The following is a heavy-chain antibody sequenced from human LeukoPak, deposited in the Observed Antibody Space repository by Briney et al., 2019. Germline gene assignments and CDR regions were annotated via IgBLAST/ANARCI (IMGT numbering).Heavy chain of an antibody. D-gene: IGHD3-3*01. CDR3: SRFYYYYMDV. Sequence: GGSLRLSCAASGFTLSRYSMNWVRQAPGKGLEWVSVIYSGGSTYYADSVKGRFTISRDNSKNTLYLQMNSLRAEDTAVYYCSRFYYYYMDVWGKGTTVTISS. CDR2: IYSGGST. CDR1: GFTLSRYS. J-gene: IGHJ6*03. V-gene: IGHV3-66*01.